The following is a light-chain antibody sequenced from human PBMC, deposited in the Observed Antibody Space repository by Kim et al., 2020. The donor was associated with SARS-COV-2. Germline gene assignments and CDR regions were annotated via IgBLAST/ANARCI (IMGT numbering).Light chain of an antibody. CDR2: SNN. CDR1: SSNIGTGYD. J-gene: IGLJ1*01. V-gene: IGLV1-40*01. CDR3: QSYDRSLSAYV. Sequence: QRVAISCTGGSSNIGTGYDVHWYQQPPGTAPKFLIYSNNIRPSGVPDRFSASKSGTSASLAITGLLAEDEADYYCQSYDRSLSAYVFGTGTKVTVL.